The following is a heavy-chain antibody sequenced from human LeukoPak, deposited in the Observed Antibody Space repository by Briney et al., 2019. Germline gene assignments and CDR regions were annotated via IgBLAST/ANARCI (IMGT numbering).Heavy chain of an antibody. Sequence: SETLSLTCTVSGGSISSYYWSWIRQPAGKGLEWIGRIYTSGSTNYNPSLKSRVTMSVDTSKNQFPLKLSSVTAADTAVYYCARDRNDYIWGSYYMDVWGKGTTVTVSS. J-gene: IGHJ6*03. CDR3: ARDRNDYIWGSYYMDV. CDR1: GGSISSYY. D-gene: IGHD3-16*01. CDR2: IYTSGST. V-gene: IGHV4-4*07.